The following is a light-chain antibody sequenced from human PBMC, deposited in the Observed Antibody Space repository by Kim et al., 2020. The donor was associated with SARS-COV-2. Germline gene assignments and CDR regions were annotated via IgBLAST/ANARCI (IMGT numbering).Light chain of an antibody. CDR1: SGHSSYA. CDR3: QTWDTGIRV. CDR2: VNHDGSH. J-gene: IGLJ3*02. V-gene: IGLV4-69*01. Sequence: QLVLTQSPSASASLGASVQLTCILSSGHSSYAIAWHQQQPGKGPRFLMKVNHDGSHIKGDGIPDRFSGSTSGAERYLTISSLQPEDEADYYCQTWDTGIRVFGGGTQLTVL.